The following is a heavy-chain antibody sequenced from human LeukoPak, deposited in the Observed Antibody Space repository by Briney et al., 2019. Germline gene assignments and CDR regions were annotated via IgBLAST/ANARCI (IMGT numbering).Heavy chain of an antibody. CDR1: GFTFSDYA. Sequence: PGGSLRLSCAASGFTFSDYAMSWIRQAPGKGLEWVSTISDGGSITYYADSVKGRFTISRDNSKNTLFLQMNSLRAEDTAVYYCARGASVVAGSDNALDIWGQGTMVTVSS. CDR2: ISDGGSIT. D-gene: IGHD6-19*01. J-gene: IGHJ3*02. V-gene: IGHV3-23*01. CDR3: ARGASVVAGSDNALDI.